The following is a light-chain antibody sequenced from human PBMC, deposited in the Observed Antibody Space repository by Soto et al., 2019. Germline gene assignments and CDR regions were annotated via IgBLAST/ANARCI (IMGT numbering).Light chain of an antibody. J-gene: IGLJ2*01. CDR3: QSYDNGLSASV. CDR2: GST. V-gene: IGLV1-40*01. CDR1: SSNIGAGHV. Sequence: QSVLTQPSSVSGAPGQRVTISCTGSSSNIGAGHVVHWYQQFPGRAPNLLIYGSTNRPSGVPDRFSGSKSGTSASLAITGLQAEDEADYYCQSYDNGLSASVFGGGTKLTVL.